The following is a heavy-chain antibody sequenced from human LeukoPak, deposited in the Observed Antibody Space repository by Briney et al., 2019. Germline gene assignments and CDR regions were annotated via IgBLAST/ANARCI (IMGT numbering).Heavy chain of an antibody. V-gene: IGHV1-18*01. CDR3: ARGYNWNNDY. CDR1: GYTFATYG. Sequence: APVKVSCKASGYTFATYGITWVRQAPGQGLEWMGWISVYNDNPDYAQSLQGRVTMTTDTSTSTAYMELRSLTSDDTAVYYCARGYNWNNDYWGQGTLVTVSS. CDR2: ISVYNDNP. J-gene: IGHJ4*02. D-gene: IGHD1/OR15-1a*01.